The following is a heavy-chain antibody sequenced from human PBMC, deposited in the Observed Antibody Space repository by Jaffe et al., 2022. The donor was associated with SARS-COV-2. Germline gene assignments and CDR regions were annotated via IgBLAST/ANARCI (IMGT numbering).Heavy chain of an antibody. CDR3: ARPQGGGYDDGDY. CDR1: GGSISSSSYY. J-gene: IGHJ4*02. D-gene: IGHD5-12*01. V-gene: IGHV4-39*01. CDR2: IYYSGST. Sequence: QLQLQESGPGLVKPSETLSLTCTVSGGSISSSSYYWGWIRQPPGKGLEWIGSIYYSGSTYYNPSLKSRVTISVDTSKNQFSLKLSSVTAADTAVYYCARPQGGGYDDGDYWGQGTLVTVSS.